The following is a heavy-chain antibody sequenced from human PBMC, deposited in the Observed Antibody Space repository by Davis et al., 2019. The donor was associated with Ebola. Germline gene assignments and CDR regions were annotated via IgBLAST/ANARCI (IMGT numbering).Heavy chain of an antibody. D-gene: IGHD1-7*01. CDR1: GGSISSSNW. J-gene: IGHJ4*02. CDR2: IYHSGST. CDR3: ARDKGDGTYDY. V-gene: IGHV4-4*02. Sequence: GSLRPSCAVSGGSISSSNWWSWVRQPPGKGLEWIGEIYHSGSTNYNPSLKSRVTISVDKSKNQFSLKLGSVTAEDTAVYYCARDKGDGTYDYWGQGTLVTVSS.